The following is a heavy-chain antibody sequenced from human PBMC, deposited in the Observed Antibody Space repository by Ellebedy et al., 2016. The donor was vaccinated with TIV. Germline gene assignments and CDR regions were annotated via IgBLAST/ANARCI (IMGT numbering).Heavy chain of an antibody. CDR1: GFSFSNFW. Sequence: PGGSLRLSCAAWGFSFSNFWMSWVRQAPGKGLEWVAHIKTDGSETYYVDSVKGRFTISRENAKNALFLQMDGLRVDDSAVYYCKGFGVFNLWGKGAPVTVSS. D-gene: IGHD3-3*01. J-gene: IGHJ5*02. V-gene: IGHV3-7*01. CDR3: KGFGVFNL. CDR2: IKTDGSET.